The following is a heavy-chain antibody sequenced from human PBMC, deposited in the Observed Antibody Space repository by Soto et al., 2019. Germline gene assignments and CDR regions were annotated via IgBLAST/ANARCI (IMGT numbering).Heavy chain of an antibody. CDR1: GYTFTSYD. CDR3: ARSVRIAAAGDNWFDP. CDR2: MNPNSGNT. D-gene: IGHD6-13*01. Sequence: ASVKVSCKASGYTFTSYDINWVRQATGQGLEWMGWMNPNSGNTGYAQKFQGRVTMTRNTSISTAYMELSSLRSEDTAVYYCARSVRIAAAGDNWFDPWGQGTLVTVSS. V-gene: IGHV1-8*01. J-gene: IGHJ5*02.